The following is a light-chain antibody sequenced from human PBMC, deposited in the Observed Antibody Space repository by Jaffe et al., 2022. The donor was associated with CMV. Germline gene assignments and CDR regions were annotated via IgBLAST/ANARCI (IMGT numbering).Light chain of an antibody. V-gene: IGKV1-39*01. CDR1: QSISSY. CDR2: TAS. CDR3: QQSYNSFPLT. J-gene: IGKJ1*01. Sequence: DIQMTQSPSSLSASVGDRVTITCRASQSISSYLNWYQQKPGKAPKLLIYTASSLQSGVPSRFSGSGSGTDFTLTISSVQPEDFATYYCQQSYNSFPLTFGQGTKVDIK.